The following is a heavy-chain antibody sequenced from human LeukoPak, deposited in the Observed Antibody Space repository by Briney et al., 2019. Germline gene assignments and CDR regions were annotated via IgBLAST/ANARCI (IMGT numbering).Heavy chain of an antibody. V-gene: IGHV4-59*01. CDR3: ARGYSATYGRFDY. Sequence: SETLSLTCTVSGGSIRTYYWSWIRQPPGKGLEWIGYISYSGSTKYNPSLKSRVTISVDTSKKQFSLKVSSVTAADTAAYYCARGYSATYGRFDYWGQGTLVTVSS. D-gene: IGHD1-26*01. CDR1: GGSIRTYY. CDR2: ISYSGST. J-gene: IGHJ4*02.